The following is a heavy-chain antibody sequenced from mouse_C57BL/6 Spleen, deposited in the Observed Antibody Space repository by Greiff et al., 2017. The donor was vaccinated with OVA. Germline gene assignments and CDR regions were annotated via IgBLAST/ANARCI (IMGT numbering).Heavy chain of an antibody. J-gene: IGHJ1*03. D-gene: IGHD1-1*01. V-gene: IGHV1-81*01. Sequence: QVQLKESGAELARPGASVKLSCKASGYTFTSYGISWVKQRTGQGLEWIGEIYPRSGNTYYNEKFKGKATLTAEKYSSTAYMELRSLTSEDSAVYYCARCPYYDSGSGDWYLDVWGTGTTVTDSS. CDR3: ARCPYYDSGSGDWYLDV. CDR1: GYTFTSYG. CDR2: IYPRSGNT.